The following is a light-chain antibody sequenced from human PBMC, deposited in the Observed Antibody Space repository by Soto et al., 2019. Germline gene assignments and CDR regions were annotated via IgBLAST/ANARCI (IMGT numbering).Light chain of an antibody. V-gene: IGLV2-14*01. CDR1: SADVGGHNF. J-gene: IGLJ1*01. Sequence: QTLLPKPASLSGSPGQSITLSCTGTSADVGGHNFVSWYQQHPGKAPKLMIYEVTNRPSGVSNRFSGSKSGNTASLTISVLQAEDEADYYCSSYSTSSTLNYVFGTG. CDR3: SSYSTSSTLNYV. CDR2: EVT.